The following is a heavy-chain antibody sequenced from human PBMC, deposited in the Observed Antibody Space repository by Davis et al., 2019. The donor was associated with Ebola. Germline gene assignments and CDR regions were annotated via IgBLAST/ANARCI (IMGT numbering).Heavy chain of an antibody. V-gene: IGHV3-9*01. D-gene: IGHD2-8*02. CDR1: GFTFDDYA. Sequence: SLKISCAASGFTFDDYAMHWVRQVPGKGLEWVSSITWNSAYIAYADSVKGRFTISRDNAKNSLDLQMNSLRPEDTALYYCAKGTTGYYYYMGAWGRGTAVTVS. CDR2: ITWNSAYI. J-gene: IGHJ6*03. CDR3: AKGTTGYYYYMGA.